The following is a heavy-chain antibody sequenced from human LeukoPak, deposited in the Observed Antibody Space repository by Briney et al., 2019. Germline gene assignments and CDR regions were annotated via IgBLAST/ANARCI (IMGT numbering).Heavy chain of an antibody. V-gene: IGHV1-2*02. CDR1: GYTFASYG. CDR3: AREYYYESSDYYVVLSGAFDI. J-gene: IGHJ3*02. CDR2: INPNSDVT. Sequence: ASVKVSCKASGYTFASYGISWVRQAPGQGLEWMGWINPNSDVTNYAQKFQGRVTMTRDTSISTAYVELSSLRSDDTAVYYCAREYYYESSDYYVVLSGAFDIWGQGTMVTVSS. D-gene: IGHD3-22*01.